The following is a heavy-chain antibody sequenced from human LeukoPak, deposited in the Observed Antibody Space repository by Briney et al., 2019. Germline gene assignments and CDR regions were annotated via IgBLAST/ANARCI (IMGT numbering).Heavy chain of an antibody. D-gene: IGHD2-21*01. CDR3: ARVVWRYFDY. J-gene: IGHJ4*02. V-gene: IGHV4-34*01. CDR2: INHSGST. Sequence: SETLSLTCAVYGGAFSGYYWSWIRQPPGKGLEWIGEINHSGSTNYNPSLKSRVTISVDTSKNQFSLKLSSVTAADTAVYYCARVVWRYFDYWGQGTLVTVSS. CDR1: GGAFSGYY.